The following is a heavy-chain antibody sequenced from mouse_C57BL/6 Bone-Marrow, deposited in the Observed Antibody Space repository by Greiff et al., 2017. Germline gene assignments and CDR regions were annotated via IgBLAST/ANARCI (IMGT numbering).Heavy chain of an antibody. V-gene: IGHV1-64*01. J-gene: IGHJ4*01. D-gene: IGHD2-4*01. CDR1: GYTFTNYW. Sequence: QVQLQQPGAELVKPGASVKLSCKASGYTFTNYWMHWVKQRPGQGLEWIGMMHPNGGSPDYNEKFKSEATLSVDKSSRTAYMELSSLTSEDSAVYYFARSYDYDDYTMYYWCQGTSVTVSS. CDR3: ARSYDYDDYTMYY. CDR2: MHPNGGSP.